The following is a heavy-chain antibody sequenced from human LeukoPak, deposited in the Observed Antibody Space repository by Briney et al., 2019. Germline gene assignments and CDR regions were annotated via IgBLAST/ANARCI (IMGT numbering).Heavy chain of an antibody. CDR2: IYSGGST. CDR1: GFTVSSNY. CDR3: AREVGDY. V-gene: IGHV3-53*01. J-gene: IGHJ4*02. Sequence: GGSLGLSCAASGFTVSSNYMSWVRQAPGKGLEWVSVIYSGGSTYYADSVEGRFTISRDNSKNTLYLQMNSLRAEDTAVYYCAREVGDYWGQGTLVTVSS. D-gene: IGHD2-15*01.